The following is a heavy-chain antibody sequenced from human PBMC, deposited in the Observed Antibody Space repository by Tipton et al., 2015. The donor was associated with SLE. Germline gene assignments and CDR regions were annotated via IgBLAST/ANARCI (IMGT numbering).Heavy chain of an antibody. J-gene: IGHJ1*01. Sequence: QLVQSGAEVKKPGESLKISCKGSGYSFTSYWIGWVRQMPGKGLEWMGIIYPGDSDTRYSPAFQGQVTISADKSISTACLQWSSRKASDTAMYYCAIPWGQQFEYFQHWGQGTLVTVSS. D-gene: IGHD6-13*01. V-gene: IGHV5-51*03. CDR1: GYSFTSYW. CDR2: IYPGDSDT. CDR3: AIPWGQQFEYFQH.